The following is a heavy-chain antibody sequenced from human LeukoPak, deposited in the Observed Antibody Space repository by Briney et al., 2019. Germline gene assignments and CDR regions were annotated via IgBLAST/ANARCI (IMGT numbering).Heavy chain of an antibody. CDR3: AKGFRDTGPYDY. D-gene: IGHD7-27*01. CDR1: GFTFSSYG. J-gene: IGHJ4*02. Sequence: GGSLRLSCAASGFTFSSYGMHWVRQAPGKGLEWGAFIRYDGSNKYYADSVKGRFTISRDNSKNTLYLQMNSLRAEDTAVYYCAKGFRDTGPYDYWGQGTLVTVSS. V-gene: IGHV3-30*02. CDR2: IRYDGSNK.